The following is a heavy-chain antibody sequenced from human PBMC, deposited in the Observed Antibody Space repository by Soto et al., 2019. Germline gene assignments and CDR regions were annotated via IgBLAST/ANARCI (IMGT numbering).Heavy chain of an antibody. CDR3: ARRGVSGPVDY. CDR2: IYYSGSA. V-gene: IGHV4-39*02. J-gene: IGHJ4*02. D-gene: IGHD3-10*01. Sequence: QLQLQESGPGLAKPSETLSLTCTVSGGSISSSSYYWGWIRQPPGKGLEWIGNIYYSGSAYYNPSLKSRVTISVDMSKNNFSLKLSSVTAADTAVYYCARRGVSGPVDYWGQGTLVTVSS. CDR1: GGSISSSSYY.